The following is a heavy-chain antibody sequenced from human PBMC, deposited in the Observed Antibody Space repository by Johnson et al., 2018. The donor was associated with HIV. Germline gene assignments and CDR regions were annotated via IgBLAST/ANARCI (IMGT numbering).Heavy chain of an antibody. CDR2: IRSKAYGETT. CDR1: GFIFGDYV. Sequence: VQLVESGGGLVQPGRSLRLSCTTSGFIFGDYVMTWFRQAPTKGLEWVSFIRSKAYGETTEYAASVKGRFTISRDNSKNTLYLQMNSLRAEDTAVYYCARDLPGDYYDSSGYPRRHDAFDIWGQGTMVTVSS. J-gene: IGHJ3*02. D-gene: IGHD3-22*01. V-gene: IGHV3-49*03. CDR3: ARDLPGDYYDSSGYPRRHDAFDI.